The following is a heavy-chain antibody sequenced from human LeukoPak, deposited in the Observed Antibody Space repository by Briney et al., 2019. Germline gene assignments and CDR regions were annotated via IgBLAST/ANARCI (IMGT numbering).Heavy chain of an antibody. CDR2: IKQDGSEK. CDR3: ASDPLSKFYYYYGMDV. J-gene: IGHJ6*02. V-gene: IGHV3-7*04. Sequence: GGSLRLSCAASGFIFSNAWMSWVRQAPGKGPEWVANIKQDGSEKYYVDSVKGRFTISRDNAKNSLYLQMNSLRAEDTAVYYCASDPLSKFYYYYGMDVWGQGTTVTVSS. CDR1: GFIFSNAW. D-gene: IGHD3-16*02.